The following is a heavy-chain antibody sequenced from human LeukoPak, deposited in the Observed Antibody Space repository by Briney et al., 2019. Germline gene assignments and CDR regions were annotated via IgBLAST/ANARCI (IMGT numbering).Heavy chain of an antibody. CDR2: INPNSGGT. Sequence: ASVKVSCKASGYTFTGYYMHWVRQAPGQGLEWMGWINPNSGGTNYAQKFQGRVTMTRDTSISTAYMELSRLRSDDTAVYYCARALYSVSPLEYFDLWGRGTLVTVSS. J-gene: IGHJ2*01. D-gene: IGHD1-26*01. CDR1: GYTFTGYY. V-gene: IGHV1-2*02. CDR3: ARALYSVSPLEYFDL.